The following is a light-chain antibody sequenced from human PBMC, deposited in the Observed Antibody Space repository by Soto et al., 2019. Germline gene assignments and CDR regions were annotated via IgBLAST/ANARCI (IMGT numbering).Light chain of an antibody. CDR1: QGISSY. V-gene: IGKV1-8*01. CDR2: AAS. J-gene: IGKJ1*01. Sequence: AIPMTQSPSSFSASTGDRVTITWRASQGISSYLAWYQQKPGKAPKLLIYAASTLQSRVPSRYSGSGSGTDVTLTISCLQSEDFATYYCQQYYSYPRTFGQGTKVEIK. CDR3: QQYYSYPRT.